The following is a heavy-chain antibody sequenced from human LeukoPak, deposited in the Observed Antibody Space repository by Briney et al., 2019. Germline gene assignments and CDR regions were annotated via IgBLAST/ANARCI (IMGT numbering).Heavy chain of an antibody. CDR1: GFIVSNNY. CDR3: ASGLELDY. J-gene: IGHJ4*02. CDR2: LYSDGTT. Sequence: PGGSLRLSCAASGFIVSNNYMSWVRQAPGKGLEWVSVLYSDGTTYYADSVKGRFTISRDNAKNSLYLQMNSLRAEDTAVYYCASGLELDYWGQGTLVTVSS. V-gene: IGHV3-53*01.